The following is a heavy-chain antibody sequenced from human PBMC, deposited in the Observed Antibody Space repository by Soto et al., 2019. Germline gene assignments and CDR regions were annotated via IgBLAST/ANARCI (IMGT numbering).Heavy chain of an antibody. CDR2: IYYGGTT. CDR3: ARRGAYYQSLDP. CDR1: GGSFSPNY. V-gene: IGHV4-59*08. J-gene: IGHJ5*02. Sequence: SETLSLTCPVSGGSFSPNYLSWVRPPPGKGLEWVGYIYYGGTTGYNPPLQSRVTISLETSKSQFSLRLTSVTAAGTAVYYCARRGAYYQSLDPGGPETLVTVSS. D-gene: IGHD3-22*01.